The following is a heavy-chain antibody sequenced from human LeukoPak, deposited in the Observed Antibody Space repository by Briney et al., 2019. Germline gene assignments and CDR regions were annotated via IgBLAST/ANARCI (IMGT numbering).Heavy chain of an antibody. CDR1: GGSISSSTFY. CDR3: ARSSSRRWLQLGLYFDY. D-gene: IGHD5-24*01. J-gene: IGHJ4*02. V-gene: IGHV4-39*02. CDR2: IFSGGST. Sequence: SETLSLTCTVSGGSISSSTFYWGWIRQPPGKGLEWIGSIFSGGSTYYNPSLKSRVTISVDTSKNHFSLKLSSVTAADTAVYYCARSSSRRWLQLGLYFDYWGQGTLVTVSS.